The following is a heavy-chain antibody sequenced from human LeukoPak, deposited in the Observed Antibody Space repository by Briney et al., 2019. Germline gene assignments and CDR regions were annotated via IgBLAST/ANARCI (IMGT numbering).Heavy chain of an antibody. Sequence: SETLSLTCAVYGGSITGYYWSWIRQPPGKGLEWVGEVHYTGATSYNPSLKSRATISIDTSKNQVSLKLSSVTAADTAVYYCARGNILSGYCFDFWAQGPLVTVPS. CDR3: ARGNILSGYCFDF. V-gene: IGHV4-34*01. CDR1: GGSITGYY. D-gene: IGHD3-9*01. J-gene: IGHJ4*02. CDR2: VHYTGAT.